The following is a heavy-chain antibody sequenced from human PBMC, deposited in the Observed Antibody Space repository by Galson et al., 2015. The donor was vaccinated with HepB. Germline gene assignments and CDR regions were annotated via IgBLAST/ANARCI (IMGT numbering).Heavy chain of an antibody. CDR2: IKQDGSEK. Sequence: SLRLSCAASGFTFSSYWMSWVRQAPGKGLEWVANIKQDGSEKYYVDSVKGRFTISRDNAKNSLYLQMNSLRAEDTAVYYCAKDSSRGYYYYGMDVWGQGTTVTVSS. V-gene: IGHV3-7*03. CDR3: AKDSSRGYYYYGMDV. J-gene: IGHJ6*02. CDR1: GFTFSSYW. D-gene: IGHD6-13*01.